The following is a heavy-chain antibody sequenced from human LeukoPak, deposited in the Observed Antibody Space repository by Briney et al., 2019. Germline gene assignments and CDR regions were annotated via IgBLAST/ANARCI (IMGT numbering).Heavy chain of an antibody. CDR3: ARVVDRFLEWLFEY. V-gene: IGHV1-2*06. CDR2: FNPNSGDS. D-gene: IGHD3-3*01. Sequence: ASVKVSCKASGYTFTANFIHWVRQAPGQGLEWMGRFNPNSGDSNYAQKFEGRVTMTRDTSISTAYMELSRLRSDDTAVYYWARVVDRFLEWLFEYWGEGTLVTVSP. CDR1: GYTFTANF. J-gene: IGHJ4*02.